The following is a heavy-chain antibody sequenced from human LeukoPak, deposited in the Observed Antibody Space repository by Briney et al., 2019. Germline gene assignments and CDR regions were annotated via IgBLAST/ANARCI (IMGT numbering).Heavy chain of an antibody. CDR2: IYHSGST. Sequence: SETLSLTCAVSGGSISSGGYSWSWIRQPPGKGLEWIGYIYHSGSTNYNPPLKSRVTISVDTSKNQFSLKLSSVTAADTAVYYCARGDNIVVVTEPDAFDIWGQGTMVTVSS. J-gene: IGHJ3*02. CDR1: GGSISSGGYS. CDR3: ARGDNIVVVTEPDAFDI. D-gene: IGHD2-21*02. V-gene: IGHV4-30-2*01.